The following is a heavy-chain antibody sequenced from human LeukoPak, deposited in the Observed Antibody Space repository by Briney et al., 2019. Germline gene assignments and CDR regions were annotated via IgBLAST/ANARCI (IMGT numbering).Heavy chain of an antibody. Sequence: PGGSLRLSCAASGFTFSSYSMNWVRQAPGKGLEWVSYISSSSSTIYYADSVKGRFTISRDNAKNSLYLQMNSLRVEDTAVYYCARGGDNFDYWGQGTLVTVSS. CDR2: ISSSSSTI. J-gene: IGHJ4*02. V-gene: IGHV3-48*04. D-gene: IGHD3-10*01. CDR3: ARGGDNFDY. CDR1: GFTFSSYS.